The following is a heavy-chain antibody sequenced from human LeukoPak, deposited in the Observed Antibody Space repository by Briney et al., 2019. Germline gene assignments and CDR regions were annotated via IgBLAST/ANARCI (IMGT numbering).Heavy chain of an antibody. V-gene: IGHV3-74*01. CDR1: GLTFSSYW. J-gene: IGHJ4*02. D-gene: IGHD2-21*02. Sequence: GGSLRLSCAASGLTFSSYWMHWVRQAPGKGLVWVSRINSDGSSTSYADSVKGRFTISRDNAKNSLYLQMNSLRAEDTAVYYCARARSSDCGGDCYHNERFDYWGQGTLVTVSS. CDR2: INSDGSST. CDR3: ARARSSDCGGDCYHNERFDY.